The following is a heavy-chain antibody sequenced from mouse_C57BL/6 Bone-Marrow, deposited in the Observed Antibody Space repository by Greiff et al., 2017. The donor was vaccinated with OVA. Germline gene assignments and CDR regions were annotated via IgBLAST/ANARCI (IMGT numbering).Heavy chain of an antibody. Sequence: QVQLQQPGAELVRPGTSVKLSCKASGYTFTSYWMHWVKQRPGQGLEWIGVIDPSDSYTNYNQKFKGKATLTVDTASSTASMQLSSLTSEDSAVYYCAREEVAYWGQGTLVTVSA. V-gene: IGHV1-59*01. CDR3: AREEVAY. J-gene: IGHJ3*01. CDR2: IDPSDSYT. CDR1: GYTFTSYW.